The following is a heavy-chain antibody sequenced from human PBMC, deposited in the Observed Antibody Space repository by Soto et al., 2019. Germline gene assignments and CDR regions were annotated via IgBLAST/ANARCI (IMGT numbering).Heavy chain of an antibody. CDR1: GYAFTSYD. V-gene: IGHV1-8*01. CDR3: ARGRKQQLVRRDYYMDV. CDR2: MNPNSGNT. J-gene: IGHJ6*03. D-gene: IGHD6-13*01. Sequence: GASVKVSCKASGYAFTSYDINWVRQATGQGLEWMGWMNPNSGNTGYAQKFQGRVTMTRNTSISTAYMELSSLRSEDTAVYYCARGRKQQLVRRDYYMDVWGKGTTVTVS.